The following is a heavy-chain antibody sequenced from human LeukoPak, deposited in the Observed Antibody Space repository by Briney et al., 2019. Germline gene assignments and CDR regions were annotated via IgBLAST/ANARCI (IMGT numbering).Heavy chain of an antibody. CDR2: INHSGST. CDR1: GGSFSGYY. Sequence: SETLSLTCAVYGGSFSGYYWSWIRQPPGKGLEGIGEINHSGSTNYNPSLKSRVTISVDTSKNQFSLKLSSVTAADTAVYYCASRAYCGGDCSGVFDYWGQGTLVTVSS. CDR3: ASRAYCGGDCSGVFDY. V-gene: IGHV4-34*01. D-gene: IGHD2-21*02. J-gene: IGHJ4*02.